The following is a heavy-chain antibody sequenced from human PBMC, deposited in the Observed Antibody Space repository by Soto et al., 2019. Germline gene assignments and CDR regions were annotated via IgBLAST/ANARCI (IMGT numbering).Heavy chain of an antibody. CDR2: ISYSGGST. CDR1: GFTFSSYA. CDR3: AKVPTGEMATVFQAFDI. Sequence: GGSLRLSCAASGFTFSSYAMSWVRQPPGKGLEWVSAISYSGGSTYYADPVKGRFTISRDNSKNTLYLQMNSLRVDDTAVYYCAKVPTGEMATVFQAFDIWGQGTMVTVSS. D-gene: IGHD4-4*01. V-gene: IGHV3-23*01. J-gene: IGHJ3*02.